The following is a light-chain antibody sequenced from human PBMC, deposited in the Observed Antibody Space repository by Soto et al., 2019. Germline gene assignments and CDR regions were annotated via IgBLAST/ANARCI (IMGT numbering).Light chain of an antibody. Sequence: EIVLTQSPGTLSLSPGERATLSCRASQSVYNSYLAWYQQKPGQTPRLLINAASNRATGVPDRFSGSGSGTDFTLTISRLEPEDFAVYYCQQYGSPPHTFAQGTKVEI. CDR2: AAS. V-gene: IGKV3-20*01. CDR1: QSVYNSY. J-gene: IGKJ2*01. CDR3: QQYGSPPHT.